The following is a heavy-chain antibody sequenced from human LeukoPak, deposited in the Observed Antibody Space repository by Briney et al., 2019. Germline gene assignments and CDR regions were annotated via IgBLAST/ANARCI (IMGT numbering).Heavy chain of an antibody. V-gene: IGHV3-15*05. D-gene: IGHD1-26*01. CDR1: GFTFSNAW. CDR3: TRDGSGSRIPFDY. Sequence: KSGGSLRLSCAASGFTFSNAWMSWVRQAPGKGPEWVGRIKGRTDGGTTDYAAPVKGRFTISRDNANKTLYLQMNSLRAEDTAVYYCTRDGSGSRIPFDYWGQGTLVTVSS. CDR2: IKGRTDGGTT. J-gene: IGHJ4*02.